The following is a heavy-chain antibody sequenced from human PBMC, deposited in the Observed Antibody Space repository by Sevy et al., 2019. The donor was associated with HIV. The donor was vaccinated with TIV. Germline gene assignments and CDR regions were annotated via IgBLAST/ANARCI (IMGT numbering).Heavy chain of an antibody. CDR3: ERDKGGSTWFLLDP. CDR1: GGSIRSYY. D-gene: IGHD6-13*01. CDR2: IYSGGNT. V-gene: IGHV4-4*07. Sequence: SETLSLTCAVSGGSIRSYYWSWIRLPAGKGLEWIGRIYSGGNTNNNPSLKSRVTMSVDTSKNQFSLELRSVTAADTAVYYCERDKGGSTWFLLDPWGQGRLVTVSS. J-gene: IGHJ5*02.